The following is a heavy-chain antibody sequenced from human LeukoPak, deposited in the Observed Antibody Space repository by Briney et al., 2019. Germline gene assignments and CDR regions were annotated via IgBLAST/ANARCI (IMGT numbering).Heavy chain of an antibody. CDR2: INPNSGGT. D-gene: IGHD2-2*01. CDR3: ARDEYCSSTSSTYYYYGMDV. V-gene: IGHV1-2*02. Sequence: ASVKVSCKASGYTFTGYYMHWVRQAPGQGLEWMGWINPNSGGTNYAQKFQGRVTMTRDTSISTAYMELSRLRSDDTAVYYCARDEYCSSTSSTYYYYGMDVWGQGTTVTVSS. J-gene: IGHJ6*02. CDR1: GYTFTGYY.